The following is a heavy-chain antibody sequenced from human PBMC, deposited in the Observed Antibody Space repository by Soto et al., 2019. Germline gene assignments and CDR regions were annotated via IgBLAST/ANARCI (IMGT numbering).Heavy chain of an antibody. V-gene: IGHV3-30-3*01. D-gene: IGHD4-17*01. J-gene: IGHJ5*02. CDR3: ARDGAPTVTTRWFDP. CDR2: ISYDGSNK. CDR1: GFTFSSYA. Sequence: GGSLRLSCAASGFTFSSYAMHWVRQAPGKGLEWVAVISYDGSNKYYADSVKGRFTISRDNSKNTLYLQMNSLRAEDTAVYYCARDGAPTVTTRWFDPWGQGTLVTVSS.